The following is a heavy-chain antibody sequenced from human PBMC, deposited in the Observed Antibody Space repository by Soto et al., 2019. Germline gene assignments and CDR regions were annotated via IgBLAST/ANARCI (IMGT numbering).Heavy chain of an antibody. J-gene: IGHJ6*02. Sequence: ETLSLTWSVSGGSRSSIKWWSWFRQPPGKALYWMWESHHSGSTNYKPPFKSRVTTSVDKSNNQFSLKLSSVNAADTAVYYCASRGHIVGSYKYSYGMEXSGQET. D-gene: IGHD5-12*01. CDR3: ASRGHIVGSYKYSYGMEX. CDR1: GGSRSSIKW. V-gene: IGHV4-4*02. CDR2: SHHSGST.